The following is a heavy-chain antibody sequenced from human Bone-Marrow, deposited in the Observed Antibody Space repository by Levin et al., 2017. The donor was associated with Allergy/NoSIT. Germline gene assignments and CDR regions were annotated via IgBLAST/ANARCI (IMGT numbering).Heavy chain of an antibody. J-gene: IGHJ4*02. D-gene: IGHD6-25*01. CDR3: ARSGIGAAATDY. V-gene: IGHV4-39*01. Sequence: ASLRLSCTVSGGSISTTTDYWGWIRQPPGKGLEWIGSIYNSGGTFYNPSLKSRVTISVDTSKNQVSLKLSSVTAADTAVYYCARSGIGAAATDYWGQGTLVSVSS. CDR2: IYNSGGT. CDR1: GGSISTTTDY.